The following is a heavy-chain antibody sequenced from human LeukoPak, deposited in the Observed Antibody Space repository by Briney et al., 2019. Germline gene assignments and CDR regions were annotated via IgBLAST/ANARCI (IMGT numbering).Heavy chain of an antibody. Sequence: SETLSLTCTVSGGSISSSSYYWGWIRQPPGKGLEWIGSIYYSGSTYYNPSLKSRVTISVDTSKNQFSLKLSSVTAADTAVYYCASTGDSSGYYPNYFDYWGQGTQVTVSS. CDR2: IYYSGST. CDR3: ASTGDSSGYYPNYFDY. J-gene: IGHJ4*02. V-gene: IGHV4-39*01. D-gene: IGHD3-22*01. CDR1: GGSISSSSYY.